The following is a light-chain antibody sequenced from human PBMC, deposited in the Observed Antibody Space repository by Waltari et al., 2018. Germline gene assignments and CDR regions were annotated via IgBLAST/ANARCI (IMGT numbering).Light chain of an antibody. CDR1: SSDVGNYNL. CDR3: CSYAGLGIYV. Sequence: QSGLTQPASVSGSPGQSITIPCTGTSSDVGNYNLVSWYQQYPGKAPKLMVYEVTKRTSGVSDRFSGSKSGNTASLTIYGLRSEDEADYYCCSYAGLGIYVFGTGTKVTVL. J-gene: IGLJ1*01. V-gene: IGLV2-23*02. CDR2: EVT.